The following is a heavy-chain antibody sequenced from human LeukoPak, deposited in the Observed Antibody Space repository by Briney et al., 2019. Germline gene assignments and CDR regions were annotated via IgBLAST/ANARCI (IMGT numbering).Heavy chain of an antibody. Sequence: GGSLRLSCAASGFTFSSYEMDWARQAPGKGLEWVSYISSSGSTIYYADSVKGRFTISRDNAKNSLYLQMNSLRAEDTAVYYCARASPYGGNSGVLDWGQGTLVTVSS. V-gene: IGHV3-48*03. CDR1: GFTFSSYE. CDR2: ISSSGSTI. J-gene: IGHJ4*02. CDR3: ARASPYGGNSGVLD. D-gene: IGHD4-23*01.